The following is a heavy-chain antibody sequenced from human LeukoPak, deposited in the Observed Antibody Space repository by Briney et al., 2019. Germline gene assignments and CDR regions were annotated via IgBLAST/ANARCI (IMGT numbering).Heavy chain of an antibody. CDR1: GFTFSSYE. D-gene: IGHD2-15*01. Sequence: GGSLRLSCAASGFTFSSYEMNWVRQAPGKGLEWVSAISGSGGSTYYADSVKGRFTISRDNSKNTLYLQMNSLRAEDTAVYYCAKHIVVGYNWFDPWGQGTLVTVSS. J-gene: IGHJ5*02. V-gene: IGHV3-23*01. CDR3: AKHIVVGYNWFDP. CDR2: ISGSGGST.